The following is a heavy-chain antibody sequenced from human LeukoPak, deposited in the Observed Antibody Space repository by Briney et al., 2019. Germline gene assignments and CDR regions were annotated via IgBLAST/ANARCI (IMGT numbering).Heavy chain of an antibody. CDR3: AKGYSGYDCFDY. Sequence: ETLSLTCAVYGGSFSGYYWSWIRQPPGKGLEWVSAISGSGGSTYYADSVKGRFTISRDNSKNTLYLQMNSLRAEDTAVYYCAKGYSGYDCFDYWGQGTLVTVSS. D-gene: IGHD5-12*01. V-gene: IGHV3-23*01. CDR1: GGSFSGYY. J-gene: IGHJ4*02. CDR2: ISGSGGST.